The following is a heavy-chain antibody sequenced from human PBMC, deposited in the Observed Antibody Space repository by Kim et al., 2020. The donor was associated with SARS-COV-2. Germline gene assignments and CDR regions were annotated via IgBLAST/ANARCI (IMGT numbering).Heavy chain of an antibody. CDR3: TSYSDYDEY. V-gene: IGHV3-23*01. D-gene: IGHD4-4*01. CDR1: GFTFNTYA. Sequence: GGSLRLSCAASGFTFNTYAMTWVRQNPGKGLEWVSSISASGRNTYYADSVKGRFTISRDNSKSTQYLQMNSLRAEDTAVYYCTSYSDYDEYWGQGTLVTVAS. J-gene: IGHJ4*02. CDR2: ISASGRNT.